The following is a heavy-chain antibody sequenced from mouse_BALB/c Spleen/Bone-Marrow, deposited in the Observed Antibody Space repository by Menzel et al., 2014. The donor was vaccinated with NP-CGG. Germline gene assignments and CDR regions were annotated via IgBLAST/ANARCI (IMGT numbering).Heavy chain of an antibody. D-gene: IGHD1-2*01. CDR3: ARLGNYGYHDN. CDR2: INPGSSTI. CDR1: GFDFSRYW. V-gene: IGHV4-2*02. Sequence: EVKVVESGGGLVQPGGSLNLACVASGFDFSRYWMSWARQAPGKGQEWIGEINPGSSTINYSPSLKDKFIISRDNAKNTLNLQMSKVRSEDTALYYCARLGNYGYHDNWGQGTTLTVSS. J-gene: IGHJ2*01.